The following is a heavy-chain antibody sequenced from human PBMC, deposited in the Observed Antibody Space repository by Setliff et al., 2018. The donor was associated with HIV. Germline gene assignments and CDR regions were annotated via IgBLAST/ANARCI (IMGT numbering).Heavy chain of an antibody. CDR1: GYYFPNSW. V-gene: IGHV5-51*01. CDR2: IYPGDSDT. Sequence: GESLKISCKGFGYYFPNSWIVWVRQMPGKGLEWVGVIYPGDSDTMYSPVFEGQVTISVDTSINTAYLQWNSLKASDSGIYYCARHGEEHPSSFFDPWGQGTLVTVSS. CDR3: ARHGEEHPSSFFDP. D-gene: IGHD3-10*01. J-gene: IGHJ5*02.